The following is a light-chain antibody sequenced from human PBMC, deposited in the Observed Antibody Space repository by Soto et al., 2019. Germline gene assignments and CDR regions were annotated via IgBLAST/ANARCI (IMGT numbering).Light chain of an antibody. CDR3: QQLNSYPLT. Sequence: DIVMTQSPLSLPVTPGEPASISCRSSQSLLHSNGYNYLNWFVQKPGQSPQLLIYLGSERASGVPGRISGSGSGTDFTLTISSLQPEDFATYYCQQLNSYPLTFGGGTKVDIK. J-gene: IGKJ4*01. CDR1: QSLLHSNGYNY. V-gene: IGKV2-28*01. CDR2: LGS.